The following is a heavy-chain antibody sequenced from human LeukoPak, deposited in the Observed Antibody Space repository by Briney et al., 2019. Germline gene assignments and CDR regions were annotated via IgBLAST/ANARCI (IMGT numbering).Heavy chain of an antibody. CDR2: IFYSGST. J-gene: IGHJ6*03. Sequence: PSETLSLTCTVSGGSISTSNYYWGWIRQPPGKGLEWIGNIFYSGSTYYSPSLKSRVTISLDTSRDQFSLKLNSVTAADTAVYYCARDSSGFYYYYMDVWGKGTTVTVSS. D-gene: IGHD3-22*01. CDR1: GGSISTSNYY. CDR3: ARDSSGFYYYYMDV. V-gene: IGHV4-39*07.